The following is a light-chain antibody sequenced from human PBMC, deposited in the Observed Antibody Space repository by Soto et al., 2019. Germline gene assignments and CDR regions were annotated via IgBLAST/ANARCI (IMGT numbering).Light chain of an antibody. V-gene: IGKV3-20*01. CDR1: QSVSSSY. J-gene: IGKJ1*01. Sequence: EIVLTQYPDTMSLSPGERATLSCRASQSVSSSYLAWFQQKPGQAPRLLIYGASSRAAGIPDRFSGSGSGADFTLTITRLEPEDFAVYFCQQYGSSPVTFGQGTKVEIK. CDR2: GAS. CDR3: QQYGSSPVT.